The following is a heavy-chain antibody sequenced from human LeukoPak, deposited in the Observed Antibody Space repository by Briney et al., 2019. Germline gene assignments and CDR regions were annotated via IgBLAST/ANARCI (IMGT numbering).Heavy chain of an antibody. V-gene: IGHV4-30-4*08. Sequence: PSETLSLTCTVSGGSISSGDYYWSWIRQPPGKGLKWIGYIYYSGSTYYNPSLKSRVTISVDTSKNQFSLKLSSVTAADTAVYYCASAYCGGDCYVDYWGQGTLVTVSS. CDR2: IYYSGST. J-gene: IGHJ4*02. CDR1: GGSISSGDYY. CDR3: ASAYCGGDCYVDY. D-gene: IGHD2-21*02.